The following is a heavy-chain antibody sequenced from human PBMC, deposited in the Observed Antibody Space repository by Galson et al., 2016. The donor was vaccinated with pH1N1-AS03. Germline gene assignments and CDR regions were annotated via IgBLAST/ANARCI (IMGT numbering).Heavy chain of an antibody. Sequence: KGLEWIGFVYDIGGTNYNPSLRSRVSISLDTSRSQFSLRLTSLTDADTAVYYCARAPDFGDQKSFDYWGQGRLVIVSS. J-gene: IGHJ4*02. CDR2: VYDIGGT. D-gene: IGHD4-17*01. CDR3: ARAPDFGDQKSFDY. V-gene: IGHV4-31*02.